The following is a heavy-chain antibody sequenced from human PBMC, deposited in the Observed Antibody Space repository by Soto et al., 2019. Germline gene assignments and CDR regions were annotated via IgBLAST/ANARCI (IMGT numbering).Heavy chain of an antibody. CDR1: GFTFSSYA. CDR3: AKDEVGPIQLWFYFDY. D-gene: IGHD5-18*01. J-gene: IGHJ4*02. Sequence: GGSLRLSCAASGFTFSSYAMSWVRQAPGKGLEWVSAISGSGGSTYYADSVKGRFTISRDNSKNTLYLQMNSLRAEDTAVYYCAKDEVGPIQLWFYFDYWGQGTLVTVSS. V-gene: IGHV3-23*01. CDR2: ISGSGGST.